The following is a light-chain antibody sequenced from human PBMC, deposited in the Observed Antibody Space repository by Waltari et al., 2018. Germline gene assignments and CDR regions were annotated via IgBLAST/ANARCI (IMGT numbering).Light chain of an antibody. CDR3: LQYHYWPPWT. J-gene: IGKJ1*01. Sequence: IEMTQSPATLSVSPGERATLSCRASQNVGTKLAWFQQKPGLAPRPLIYDAFTRATGIPARFSGSGSGTEFTLTISSLQSEDLALYHCLQYHYWPPWTFGQGTKVEVK. V-gene: IGKV3-15*01. CDR1: QNVGTK. CDR2: DAF.